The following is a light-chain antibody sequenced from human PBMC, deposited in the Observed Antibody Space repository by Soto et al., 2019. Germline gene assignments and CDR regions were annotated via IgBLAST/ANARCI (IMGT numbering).Light chain of an antibody. J-gene: IGKJ1*01. Sequence: PMTQSPSTPSASLRARVTITFRASRSISSWLAWYQQKSGKGPKLLIYKASSLQTGVPSRFSGSGSGTEFTLTISSLQPDDFATYDCQQYSDHWTGGQGTKVDIK. CDR1: RSISSW. CDR2: KAS. V-gene: IGKV1-5*03. CDR3: QQYSDHWT.